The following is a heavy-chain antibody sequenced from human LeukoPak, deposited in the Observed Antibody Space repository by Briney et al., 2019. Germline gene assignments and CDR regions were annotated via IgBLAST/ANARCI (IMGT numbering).Heavy chain of an antibody. CDR3: AREDPYSEGMDV. J-gene: IGHJ6*02. CDR1: GFTFSSYA. CDR2: ISYDGSNK. V-gene: IGHV3-30-3*01. D-gene: IGHD3-9*01. Sequence: PGRSLRLSCAASGFTFSSYAMHWVRQAPGKGLEWVAVISYDGSNKYYADSVKGRFTISRDNAKNTLYVQMNSLRAEDTAVYYCAREDPYSEGMDVWGQGTSVTVSS.